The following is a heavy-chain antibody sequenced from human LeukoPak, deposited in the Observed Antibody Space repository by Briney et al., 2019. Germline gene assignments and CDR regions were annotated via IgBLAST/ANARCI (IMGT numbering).Heavy chain of an antibody. V-gene: IGHV3-7*01. Sequence: GFLRLSCAASGFTFSSYWMSWVRQAPGKGLEWVANIKQDGSEKDYVDSVKGRFTISRDNAKNSLYLQMNSLRVEDTAVYYCARVRWYGSGSYYPDVWGQGTTVTVSS. J-gene: IGHJ6*02. CDR2: IKQDGSEK. CDR1: GFTFSSYW. D-gene: IGHD3-10*01. CDR3: ARVRWYGSGSYYPDV.